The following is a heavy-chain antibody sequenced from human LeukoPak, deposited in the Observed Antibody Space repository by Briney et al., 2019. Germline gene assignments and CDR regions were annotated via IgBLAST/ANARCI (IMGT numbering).Heavy chain of an antibody. V-gene: IGHV3-23*01. CDR3: AKGRYGDYVSDY. D-gene: IGHD4-17*01. Sequence: GGSLRLSCAASGFTFPSYAMSWVRQAPGKGLEWVSAISGSGGSTFYADSVKGRFTISRNNSKSTLYLQMDSLRAEDTAVYYCAKGRYGDYVSDYWGQGTLVTVSS. J-gene: IGHJ4*02. CDR2: ISGSGGST. CDR1: GFTFPSYA.